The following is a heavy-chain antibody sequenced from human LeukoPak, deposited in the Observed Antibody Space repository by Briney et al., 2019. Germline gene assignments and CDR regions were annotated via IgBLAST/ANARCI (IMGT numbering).Heavy chain of an antibody. Sequence: ASVKVSCEASGYTFTSYGISWVRQAPGQGLGWMGWISTYNGNTNYAQKLQGRVTMTTDTSTSTGYMELRSLSSDDTAVYYCARPLYSSSWLFDYWGQGTLVTVSS. CDR2: ISTYNGNT. V-gene: IGHV1-18*01. CDR1: GYTFTSYG. D-gene: IGHD6-13*01. CDR3: ARPLYSSSWLFDY. J-gene: IGHJ4*02.